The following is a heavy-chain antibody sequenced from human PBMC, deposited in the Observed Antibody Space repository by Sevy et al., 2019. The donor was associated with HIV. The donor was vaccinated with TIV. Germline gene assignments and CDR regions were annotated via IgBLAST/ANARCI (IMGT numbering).Heavy chain of an antibody. D-gene: IGHD5-18*01. J-gene: IGHJ4*02. CDR2: IRRSSIQV. Sequence: GGSLRLSCAASGFTSSDYSMNWVRQAPGKGLEWVSFIRRSSIQVTYADSVKGRFTVYTDSVKNLLYLQMNSLRAEDTAFYYCARTGSHGYDLWGQGTLVTVSS. CDR1: GFTSSDYS. V-gene: IGHV3-21*01. CDR3: ARTGSHGYDL.